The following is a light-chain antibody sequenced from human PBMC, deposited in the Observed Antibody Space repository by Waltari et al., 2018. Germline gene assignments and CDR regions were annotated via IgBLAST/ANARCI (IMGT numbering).Light chain of an antibody. CDR3: MQARQPPYT. J-gene: IGKJ4*01. V-gene: IGKV2-28*01. Sequence: DIVMTQSPLSLPVTPGEPASISCRSSQSLLPGDGRNFLDWYLQKPGQSPQLLIYMGSNRASGVPDRFSGSGSGTYFTLKISRVEAEDVGVYYCMQARQPPYTFGGGTKV. CDR2: MGS. CDR1: QSLLPGDGRNF.